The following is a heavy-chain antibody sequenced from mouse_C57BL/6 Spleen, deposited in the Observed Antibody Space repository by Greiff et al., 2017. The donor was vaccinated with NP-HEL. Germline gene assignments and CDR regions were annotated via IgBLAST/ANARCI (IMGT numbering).Heavy chain of an antibody. CDR3: TPGSSLHY. V-gene: IGHV14-4*01. CDR1: GFNIKDDY. J-gene: IGHJ2*01. Sequence: EVQLQQSGAELVRPGASVKLSCTASGFNIKDDYMHWVKQRPEQGLEWIGWIDPENGDTEYASKFQGKATITADTSSNTAYLQLSSLTSEDTAVYYCTPGSSLHYWGQGTTLTVSS. D-gene: IGHD1-1*01. CDR2: IDPENGDT.